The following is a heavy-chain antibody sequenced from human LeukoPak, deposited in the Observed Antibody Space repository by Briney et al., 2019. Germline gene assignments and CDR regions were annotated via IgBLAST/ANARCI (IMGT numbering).Heavy chain of an antibody. CDR3: ARRGPGATVDY. CDR2: VNHSGRT. CDR1: GGSFNDYY. D-gene: IGHD4/OR15-4a*01. Sequence: PSETLSLTCAVYGGSFNDYYWSWIRQPPGKGLEWIGEVNHSGRTNYNPSLKSRVTISQDTSKNQLSLKLRSVTAADTAVYFCARRGPGATVDYWGQGTLVTVSS. V-gene: IGHV4-34*01. J-gene: IGHJ4*02.